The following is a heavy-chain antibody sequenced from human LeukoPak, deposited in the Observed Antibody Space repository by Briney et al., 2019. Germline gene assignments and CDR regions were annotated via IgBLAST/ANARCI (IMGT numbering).Heavy chain of an antibody. CDR3: ANGGHEPKQQTHLPRYYYYMDV. CDR2: IRYDGSNK. V-gene: IGHV3-30*02. D-gene: IGHD6-13*01. CDR1: GFTFSSYG. J-gene: IGHJ6*03. Sequence: GGSLRLSCAASGFTFSSYGMHWVRQAPGKGLEWVAFIRYDGSNKYYADSVKGRFTISRDNSKNTLYLQMNSLRAEDTAVYYCANGGHEPKQQTHLPRYYYYMDVWGKGTTVTVSS.